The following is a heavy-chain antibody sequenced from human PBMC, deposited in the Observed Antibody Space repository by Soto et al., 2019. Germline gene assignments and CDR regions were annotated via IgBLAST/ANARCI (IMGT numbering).Heavy chain of an antibody. V-gene: IGHV4-61*01. CDR1: GGSVSSESYY. D-gene: IGHD2-21*01. J-gene: IGHJ5*02. CDR3: ARERGDSHWIDP. CDR2: VENSGST. Sequence: QVQLQESGPGLVKPSETLSLTCSVSGGSVSSESYYWSWIRQTPGKGLEWIGNVENSGSTKYNPSLKRRVIISGDTSKNQFSLKLSSVTGADTAVYYCARERGDSHWIDPWGQGTLVTVSS.